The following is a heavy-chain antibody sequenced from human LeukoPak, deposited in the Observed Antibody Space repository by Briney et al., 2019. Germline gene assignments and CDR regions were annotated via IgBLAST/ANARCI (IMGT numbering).Heavy chain of an antibody. CDR3: ARAGPDYYYYYGMDV. Sequence: PSQTLSLTCAVSGGSISSGGYSWSWIRQPPEKGLEWIGYIYHSGSTYYNPSLKSRVTISVDRSKNQFSLKLSSVTAADTAVYYCARAGPDYYYYYGMDVWGQGTTVIVSS. CDR1: GGSISSGGYS. V-gene: IGHV4-30-2*01. J-gene: IGHJ6*02. D-gene: IGHD3-10*01. CDR2: IYHSGST.